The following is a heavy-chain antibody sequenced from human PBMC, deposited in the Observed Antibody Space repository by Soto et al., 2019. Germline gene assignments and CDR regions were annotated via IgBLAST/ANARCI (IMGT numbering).Heavy chain of an antibody. J-gene: IGHJ2*01. CDR2: INSDGSST. CDR1: GFTFSSYW. V-gene: IGHV3-74*01. Sequence: GGSLRLSCAASGFTFSSYWMHWVRQAPGKGLVWVSRINSDGSSTSYADSVKGRFTISRDNAKNTLYLQMNSLRAEDTAVYYCARGGDYDWYFDLWGRGTLVTVSS. CDR3: ARGGDYDWYFDL. D-gene: IGHD4-17*01.